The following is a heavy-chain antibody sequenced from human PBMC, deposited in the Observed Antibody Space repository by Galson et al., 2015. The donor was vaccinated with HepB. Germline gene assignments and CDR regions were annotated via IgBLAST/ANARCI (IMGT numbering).Heavy chain of an antibody. CDR2: ISYDGSNK. V-gene: IGHV3-30*04. D-gene: IGHD3-22*01. CDR1: GFTFSSYA. Sequence: SLRLSCAASGFTFSSYAMHWVRQAPGKGLEWVAVISYDGSNKYYADSVKGRFTISRDNSKNTLYLQMNSLRAEDTAVYYCASSYYYDSSVDSHQNPFDYWGQGTLVTVSS. CDR3: ASSYYYDSSVDSHQNPFDY. J-gene: IGHJ4*02.